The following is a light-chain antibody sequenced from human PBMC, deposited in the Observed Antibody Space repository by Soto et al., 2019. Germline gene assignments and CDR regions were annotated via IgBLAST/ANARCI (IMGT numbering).Light chain of an antibody. Sequence: EIVLTQSPATLFLSPGERATLSCRASQSVNNYLAWYQQTPGQAPRLLIYDASTRATGIPARFSGSGSGKDFTLTISSLEPEDFAVYYCQQRIDWPLTFGGGTKVDIK. CDR3: QQRIDWPLT. CDR1: QSVNNY. V-gene: IGKV3-11*01. CDR2: DAS. J-gene: IGKJ4*01.